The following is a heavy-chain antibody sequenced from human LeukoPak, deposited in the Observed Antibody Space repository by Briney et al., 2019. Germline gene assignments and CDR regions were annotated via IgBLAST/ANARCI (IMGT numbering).Heavy chain of an antibody. Sequence: TSETLSLTCTVSGGSISSYYWSWIRQPPGKGLEWIAYIYYSGSTNYNPSLKSRVTISVDTSKNQFSLKLSSVTAADTAVYYCARDRGLTTSGGVGFDYWGQGTLVTVSS. J-gene: IGHJ4*02. CDR2: IYYSGST. D-gene: IGHD4/OR15-4a*01. CDR3: ARDRGLTTSGGVGFDY. CDR1: GGSISSYY. V-gene: IGHV4-59*01.